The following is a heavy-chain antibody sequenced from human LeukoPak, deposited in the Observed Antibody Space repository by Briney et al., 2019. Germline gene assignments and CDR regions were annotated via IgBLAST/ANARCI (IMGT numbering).Heavy chain of an antibody. CDR2: ISYDGSNK. D-gene: IGHD2-2*01. J-gene: IGHJ3*02. V-gene: IGHV3-30-3*01. CDR1: GFTFTSSA. Sequence: SCKASGFTFTSSAMHWVRQAPGKGLEWVAVISYDGSNKYYADSVKGRFTISRDNSKNTLYLQMNSLRAEDTAVYYCARVGAIVVVPAAILDAFDIWGQGTMVTVSS. CDR3: ARVGAIVVVPAAILDAFDI.